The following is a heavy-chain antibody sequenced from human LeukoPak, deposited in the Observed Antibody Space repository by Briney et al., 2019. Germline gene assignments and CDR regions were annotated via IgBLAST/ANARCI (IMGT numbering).Heavy chain of an antibody. CDR3: VREGYYESGSSPTFYFDY. Sequence: GGSLRLSCAASGFDFHNYVIHWVRQPPGKGLEWVAVISYAVNIKYYADSVKGRFTISRDSSSKTVFLQMNSLRTEDTAVYYCVREGYYESGSSPTFYFDYWGQGTLVTVSS. D-gene: IGHD3-10*01. CDR1: GFDFHNYV. J-gene: IGHJ4*02. CDR2: ISYAVNIK. V-gene: IGHV3-30-3*01.